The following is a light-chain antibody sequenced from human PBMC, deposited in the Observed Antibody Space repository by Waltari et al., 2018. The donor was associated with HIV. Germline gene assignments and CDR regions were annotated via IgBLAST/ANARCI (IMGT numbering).Light chain of an antibody. CDR2: AVS. CDR1: SSDIGAYNY. Sequence: QSALTQPPSASGSPGQSVTISCTGTSSDIGAYNYVSWFQQHPGKAPQLMSFAVSKRPSGVPDRFSVSKSGNTASLTVSGLQAEDEADYYCASHAGSKDVVGGGTKLTVL. CDR3: ASHAGSKDV. V-gene: IGLV2-8*01. J-gene: IGLJ2*01.